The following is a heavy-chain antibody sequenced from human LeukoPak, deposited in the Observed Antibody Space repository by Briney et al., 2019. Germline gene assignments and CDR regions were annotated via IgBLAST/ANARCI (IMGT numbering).Heavy chain of an antibody. CDR2: IKQDGSET. V-gene: IGHV3-7*05. CDR3: ARGRGDTSMALYFGY. D-gene: IGHD5-18*01. J-gene: IGHJ4*02. CDR1: GFXFSSYW. Sequence: GGSLRLSCAASGFXFSSYWMSWVRQAPGKGLEWVANIKQDGSETYYVDSVKGRFTISRDNAKNSLYLQMNSLRAEDTAVYYCARGRGDTSMALYFGYWGQGTLVTVSS.